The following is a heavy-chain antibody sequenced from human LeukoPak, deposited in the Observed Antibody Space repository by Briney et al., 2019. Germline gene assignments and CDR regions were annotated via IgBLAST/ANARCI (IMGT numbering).Heavy chain of an antibody. CDR1: GFSLSTSGMC. D-gene: IGHD6-19*01. Sequence: SGPTLVNPTQTLTLICTFSGFSLSTSGMCVSWIRQPPGKALEWLARIDWDDDKYYSTSLKTRLTISKDTSKNQVVLTMTNMDPVDTATYYCARRVVGYSSGFDAFDIWGQGTMVTVSS. CDR2: IDWDDDK. V-gene: IGHV2-70*11. CDR3: ARRVVGYSSGFDAFDI. J-gene: IGHJ3*02.